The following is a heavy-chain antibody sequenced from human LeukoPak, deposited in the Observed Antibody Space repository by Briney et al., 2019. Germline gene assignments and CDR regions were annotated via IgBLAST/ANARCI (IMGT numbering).Heavy chain of an antibody. CDR3: ARDQYYDSSGYSNYYYGMDV. V-gene: IGHV3-21*01. J-gene: IGHJ6*02. Sequence: GGSLRLSRAASGFTFNSYSMNWVRQAPGKGLEWVSSISSSSTYIYYADSMKGRFTISRDNAKNSLYLQMNSLRVEDTAVYYCARDQYYDSSGYSNYYYGMDVWGQGTTVTVSS. D-gene: IGHD3-22*01. CDR2: ISSSSTYI. CDR1: GFTFNSYS.